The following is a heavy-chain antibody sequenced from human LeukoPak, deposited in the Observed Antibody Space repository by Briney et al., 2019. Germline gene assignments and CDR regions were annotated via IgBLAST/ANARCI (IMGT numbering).Heavy chain of an antibody. Sequence: GGSLRLSCAASGFTFSSYGMHWVRQAPGKGLEWVAVISYDGSNKYYADSVKGRFTISRDNSKNTLYLQMSSLRAEDTAVYYCAKDLGSVAAADYNWLDPWGQGTLVTVSS. CDR2: ISYDGSNK. V-gene: IGHV3-30*18. D-gene: IGHD6-13*01. CDR1: GFTFSSYG. J-gene: IGHJ5*02. CDR3: AKDLGSVAAADYNWLDP.